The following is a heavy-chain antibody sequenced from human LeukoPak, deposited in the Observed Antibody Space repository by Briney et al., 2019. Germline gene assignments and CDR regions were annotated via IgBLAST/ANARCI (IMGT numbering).Heavy chain of an antibody. V-gene: IGHV3-7*01. CDR3: ARSMAAISFSFHY. J-gene: IGHJ4*02. D-gene: IGHD5-24*01. Sequence: GGSLRLSCAASGFTFSSYWMSWVRQAPGKGLEWVANIKQDGSEKYYVDSVKGRFTISRDNAKNSLYLQMNSLRAEDTAVYYCARSMAAISFSFHYWGQGTLVTVSS. CDR2: IKQDGSEK. CDR1: GFTFSSYW.